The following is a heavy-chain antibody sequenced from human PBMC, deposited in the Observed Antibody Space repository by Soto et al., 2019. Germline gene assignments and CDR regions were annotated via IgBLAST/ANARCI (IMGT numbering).Heavy chain of an antibody. CDR2: IGTAGDT. J-gene: IGHJ6*03. D-gene: IGHD3-16*01. CDR1: GFTFSSYD. Sequence: HPGGSLRLSCAASGFTFSSYDMHWVRQATGKGLEWVSGIGTAGDTYYPGSVKGRFTISRENAKNSLYLQMNSLRAGDTAVYYCARSQGAYYYMDVWGKGTTVTVSS. CDR3: ARSQGAYYYMDV. V-gene: IGHV3-13*01.